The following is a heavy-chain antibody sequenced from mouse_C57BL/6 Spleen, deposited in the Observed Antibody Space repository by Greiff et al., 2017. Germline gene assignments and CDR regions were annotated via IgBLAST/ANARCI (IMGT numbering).Heavy chain of an antibody. Sequence: QVQLQQSGAELVRPGTSVKVSCKASGYAFTNYLIEWVKQRPGQGLEWIGVINPGSGGTNYNEQFKGKATLTADKSSSTAYMQLSSLTSEDSAVYFCARARDGYPFAYWGQGTLVTVSA. D-gene: IGHD2-3*01. CDR3: ARARDGYPFAY. CDR2: INPGSGGT. V-gene: IGHV1-54*01. CDR1: GYAFTNYL. J-gene: IGHJ3*01.